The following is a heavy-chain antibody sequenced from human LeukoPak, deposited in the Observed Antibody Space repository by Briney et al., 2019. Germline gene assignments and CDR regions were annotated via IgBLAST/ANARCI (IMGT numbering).Heavy chain of an antibody. Sequence: SETLSLTCTVSGGSISSYYWSWIRQPPGKGLEWIGYIYYSGNTNYNPSLKSRVTISVDTSKNQFSLKLSSVTAADTAVCYCAIGATRGYFDYWGQGTLVTVSS. V-gene: IGHV4-59*08. CDR1: GGSISSYY. D-gene: IGHD1-26*01. J-gene: IGHJ4*02. CDR3: AIGATRGYFDY. CDR2: IYYSGNT.